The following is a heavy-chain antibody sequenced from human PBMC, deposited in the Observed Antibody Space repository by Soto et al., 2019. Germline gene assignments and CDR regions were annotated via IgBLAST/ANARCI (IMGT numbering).Heavy chain of an antibody. Sequence: SETLSLTCAVYGGSFSGYYWSWIRQPPGKGLEWIGEINHSGSTNYNPSLKSRVAISVDTSKNQFSLKLSSVTAADTAVYYCARGFGGSGSYYTLFDYWGQGTLVTVSS. CDR1: GGSFSGYY. CDR2: INHSGST. V-gene: IGHV4-34*01. D-gene: IGHD3-10*01. CDR3: ARGFGGSGSYYTLFDY. J-gene: IGHJ4*02.